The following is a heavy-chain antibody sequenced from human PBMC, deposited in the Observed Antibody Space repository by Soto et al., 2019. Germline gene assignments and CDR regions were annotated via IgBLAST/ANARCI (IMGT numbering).Heavy chain of an antibody. Sequence: KESGPTLVKPTQTLTLTCTLSGFSLSTSGEGVGWIRQPPGQALKWLAVIYWNDDKRYSPSLKNRLTITKDTSKNQVVLTMTNMDPVDTATYYCAHFSGYEQFDYWGQGTLVTVSS. CDR1: GFSLSTSGEG. J-gene: IGHJ4*02. V-gene: IGHV2-5*01. CDR2: IYWNDDK. D-gene: IGHD5-12*01. CDR3: AHFSGYEQFDY.